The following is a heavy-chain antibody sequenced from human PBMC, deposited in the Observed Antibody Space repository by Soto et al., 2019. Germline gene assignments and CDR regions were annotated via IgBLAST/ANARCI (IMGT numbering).Heavy chain of an antibody. CDR3: ARGVGSGSYYNQYTWFDP. J-gene: IGHJ5*02. D-gene: IGHD3-10*01. CDR2: ISAYNGNT. Sequence: ASVKVSCKASGYTFTSYGISWVRQAPGQGHEWMGWISAYNGNTNYAQKLQGRVTMTTDTSTSTAYMELRSLRSDDTAVYYCARGVGSGSYYNQYTWFDPWGQGTLVTVS. V-gene: IGHV1-18*01. CDR1: GYTFTSYG.